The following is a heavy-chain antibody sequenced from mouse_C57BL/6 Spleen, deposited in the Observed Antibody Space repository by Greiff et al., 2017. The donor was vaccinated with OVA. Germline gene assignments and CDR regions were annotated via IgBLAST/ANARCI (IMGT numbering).Heavy chain of an antibody. CDR1: GYTFTSYW. V-gene: IGHV1-55*01. CDR3: ARSITTVWYFDV. Sequence: QVQLKQPGAELVKPGASVKMSCKASGYTFTSYWITWVKQRPGQGLEWIGDIYPGSGSTNYNEKFKSKATLTVDTSSSTAYMQLSSLTSEDSAVYYCARSITTVWYFDVWGTGTTVTVSS. J-gene: IGHJ1*03. CDR2: IYPGSGST. D-gene: IGHD1-1*01.